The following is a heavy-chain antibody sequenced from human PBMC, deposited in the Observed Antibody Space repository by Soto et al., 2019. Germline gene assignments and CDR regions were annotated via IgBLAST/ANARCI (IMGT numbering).Heavy chain of an antibody. D-gene: IGHD2-15*01. CDR1: GXTFTSYA. CDR3: ARDGSKSDGGTDFDY. J-gene: IGHJ4*02. V-gene: IGHV1-3*01. CDR2: INAGNGNT. Sequence: ASVKVSCKASGXTFTSYAMHWVRQAPGQRLEWMGWINAGNGNTKYSQKFQGRVTITRDTSASTAYMELSSLRSEDTAVYYCARDGSKSDGGTDFDYWGQGTLVTVSS.